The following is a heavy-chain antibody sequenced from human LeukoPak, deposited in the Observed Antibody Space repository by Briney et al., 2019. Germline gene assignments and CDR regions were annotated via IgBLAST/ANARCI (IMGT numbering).Heavy chain of an antibody. Sequence: GGSLRLSCAASGFTFSTYGFHWVRQAPGKGLEYVSTITRAGTTYYANSVKGRFTISRDNSKNTLYLQMDSLRHEDMAVYYCARNLDGADHWGQGTLVTVSS. CDR2: ITRAGTT. D-gene: IGHD1-1*01. J-gene: IGHJ4*02. CDR3: ARNLDGADH. V-gene: IGHV3-64*01. CDR1: GFTFSTYG.